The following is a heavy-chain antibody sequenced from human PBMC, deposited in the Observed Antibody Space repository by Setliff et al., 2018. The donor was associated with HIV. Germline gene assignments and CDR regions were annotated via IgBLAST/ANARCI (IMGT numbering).Heavy chain of an antibody. D-gene: IGHD6-13*01. CDR1: GGSISSYY. Sequence: SETLSLTCSVSGGSISSYYWSWIRQPPGKGLEWIGYIYYGGNTNYNPSLKSRVTTAVDRSTNQFSLKLSSVTAADTAVYYCARGIAAAYTYYYMDVWGKGTTVTV. V-gene: IGHV4-59*01. CDR2: IYYGGNT. CDR3: ARGIAAAYTYYYMDV. J-gene: IGHJ6*03.